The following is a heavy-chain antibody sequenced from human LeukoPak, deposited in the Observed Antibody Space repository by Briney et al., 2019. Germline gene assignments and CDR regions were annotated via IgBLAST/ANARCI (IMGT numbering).Heavy chain of an antibody. CDR2: IYTSGST. V-gene: IGHV4-4*07. D-gene: IGHD4-17*01. Sequence: KSPETLSLTCTVSGGSISSYYWSWIRQPAGKGLEWIGRIYTSGSTNYNPSLKSRVTMSVDTSKNQFSLKLSSVTAADTAVYYCARDFPGVTTLEYFQHWGQGTLVTVSS. J-gene: IGHJ1*01. CDR3: ARDFPGVTTLEYFQH. CDR1: GGSISSYY.